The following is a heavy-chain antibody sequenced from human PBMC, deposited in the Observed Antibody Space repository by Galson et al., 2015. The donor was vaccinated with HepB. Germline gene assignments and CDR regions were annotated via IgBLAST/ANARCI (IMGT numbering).Heavy chain of an antibody. D-gene: IGHD1-7*01. Sequence: ETLSLTCTVSGGSISSSSYYWGWIRQPPGKGLEWIGSIYYSGSTYYNPSLKSRVTISVDTSKNQFSLKLSSVTAADTAVYYCARTGELPFDYWGQGTLVTVSS. CDR3: ARTGELPFDY. CDR1: GGSISSSSYY. J-gene: IGHJ4*02. CDR2: IYYSGST. V-gene: IGHV4-39*01.